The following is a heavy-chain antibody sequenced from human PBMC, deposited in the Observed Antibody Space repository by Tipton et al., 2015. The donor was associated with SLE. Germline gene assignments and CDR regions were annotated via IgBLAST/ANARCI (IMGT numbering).Heavy chain of an antibody. Sequence: QLVQSGPEVKKSGASVKVSCKASGYTFTDYYLHWVRQAPRQGLEWVGWINPKSGGTHYAQQFQGRVTLTRDTSISTAYMELSRLTFDDTAVYYCAREDYDESGYYRSNWFDPWGQGTLVTVSS. CDR3: AREDYDESGYYRSNWFDP. D-gene: IGHD3-22*01. CDR1: GYTFTDYY. J-gene: IGHJ5*02. V-gene: IGHV1-2*02. CDR2: INPKSGGT.